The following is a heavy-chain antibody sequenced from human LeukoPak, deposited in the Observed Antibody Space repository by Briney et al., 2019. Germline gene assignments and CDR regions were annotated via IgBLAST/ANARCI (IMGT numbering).Heavy chain of an antibody. CDR1: GGSFSGYY. V-gene: IGHV4-34*01. CDR3: ARSNIVVVPAYDW. D-gene: IGHD2-2*01. CDR2: INHSGST. Sequence: SETLSLTCAVYGGSFSGYYWSWIRQPPGKGLEWIGEINHSGSTNYNPSLKSRVTISVGTSKNQFSLKLSSVTAADTAVYYCARSNIVVVPAYDWWGQGTLVTVSS. J-gene: IGHJ4*02.